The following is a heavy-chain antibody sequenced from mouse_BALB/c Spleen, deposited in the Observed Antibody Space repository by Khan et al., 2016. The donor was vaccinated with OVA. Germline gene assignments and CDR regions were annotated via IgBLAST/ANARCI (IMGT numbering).Heavy chain of an antibody. CDR3: AGGNYYGCYCDY. V-gene: IGHV3-2*02. D-gene: IGHD1-1*01. CDR1: GYSITSGYA. Sequence: EVQLQESGPGLVKPSQSLSLTCTVTGYSITSGYAWNWIRQFPGNKLEWMGYISYSGVTSYTPSLKSRISITRDSSKNQFFLQLNSVTTEDTATYYCAGGNYYGCYCDYWGQGTTLTVSS. CDR2: ISYSGVT. J-gene: IGHJ2*01.